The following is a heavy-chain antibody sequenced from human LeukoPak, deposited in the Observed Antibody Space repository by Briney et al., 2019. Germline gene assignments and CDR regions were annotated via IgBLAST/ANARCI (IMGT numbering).Heavy chain of an antibody. V-gene: IGHV3-48*03. Sequence: GGSLRLSCAASGFSFSIYAMNWVRQAPGKGLEWVSYISSSGNTIYYVDSVKGRFTISRDNAKNSLYLQMNSLRAEDTAVYYCARGRYCSGHSCYFDYWGQGTLVTVSS. CDR2: ISSSGNTI. D-gene: IGHD2-15*01. CDR1: GFSFSIYA. J-gene: IGHJ4*02. CDR3: ARGRYCSGHSCYFDY.